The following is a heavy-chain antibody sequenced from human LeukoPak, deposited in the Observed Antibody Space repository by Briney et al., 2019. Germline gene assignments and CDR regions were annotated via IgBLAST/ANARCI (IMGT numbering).Heavy chain of an antibody. J-gene: IGHJ4*02. CDR3: ASWAGGNEPVASFDY. CDR2: INLYNGAT. Sequence: DSVKVSCKPTGYSFTAYYIFWMRQAPGQGLECMGWINLYNGATKYAQRFQSGVIMTRDTSISTAYMELSRLRSDDTATYYCASWAGGNEPVASFDYWGQGTLVTVSS. CDR1: GYSFTAYY. V-gene: IGHV1-2*02. D-gene: IGHD1-14*01.